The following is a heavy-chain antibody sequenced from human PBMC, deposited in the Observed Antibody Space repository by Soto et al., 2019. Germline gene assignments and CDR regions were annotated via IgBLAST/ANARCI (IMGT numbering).Heavy chain of an antibody. CDR3: ARFRRLGYSGYEPRRDNWFDP. J-gene: IGHJ5*02. CDR1: GYTFTSYY. D-gene: IGHD5-12*01. Sequence: GASVKVSCKASGYTFTSYYMHWVRQAPGQGLEWMGIINPSGGSTSYAQKFQGRVTMTRDTSTSTVYMELSSLRSEDTAVYYCARFRRLGYSGYEPRRDNWFDPWGQGTLVTVSS. V-gene: IGHV1-46*01. CDR2: INPSGGST.